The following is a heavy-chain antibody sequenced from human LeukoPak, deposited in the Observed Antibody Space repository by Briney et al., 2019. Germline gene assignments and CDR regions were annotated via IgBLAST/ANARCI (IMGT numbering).Heavy chain of an antibody. CDR3: GRRIVEMASDYFDY. Sequence: ASVKVSCKASGYTFTSYSFSWVRQAPGQGLEWMGWISAYNGNTNYAQKLQGRVTTTTDTSTSTAYMELRSLRSDDTAVYYCGRRIVEMASDYFDYWGQGTLVTVSS. V-gene: IGHV1-18*01. J-gene: IGHJ4*02. D-gene: IGHD5-24*01. CDR2: ISAYNGNT. CDR1: GYTFTSYS.